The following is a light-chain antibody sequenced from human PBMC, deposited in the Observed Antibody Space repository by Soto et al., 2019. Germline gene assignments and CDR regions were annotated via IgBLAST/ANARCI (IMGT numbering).Light chain of an antibody. V-gene: IGLV1-40*01. J-gene: IGLJ1*01. CDR2: NNA. CDR1: SSNIGAGYA. Sequence: QSVLTQPPSVSGAPGQRVTISCTGSSSNIGAGYAVHWYQKLPGTGPKLLIYNNAIRPSGVPDRFSGSRSGTSASLAITGLQAEDEADYYCQSHDNCLSGFHVFGTGTKVTVL. CDR3: QSHDNCLSGFHV.